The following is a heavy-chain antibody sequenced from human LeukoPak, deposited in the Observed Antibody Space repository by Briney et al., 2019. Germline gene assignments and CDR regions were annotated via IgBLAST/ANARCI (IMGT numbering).Heavy chain of an antibody. D-gene: IGHD3-16*01. CDR1: GGSISSGSYY. CDR2: IYTSGST. V-gene: IGHV4-61*02. Sequence: PSETLSLTCTVSGGSISSGSYYWSWIRQPAGKGLEWIGRIYTSGSTNYNPSLKSRVTISVDTSKNQFSLKLSSVTAADTAVYYCTRLWGTNDYWGQGTLVTVSS. CDR3: TRLWGTNDY. J-gene: IGHJ4*02.